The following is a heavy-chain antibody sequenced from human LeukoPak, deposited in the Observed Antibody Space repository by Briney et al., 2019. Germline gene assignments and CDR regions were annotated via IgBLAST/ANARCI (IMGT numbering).Heavy chain of an antibody. CDR3: ARDTGYTRVTAATPLDF. D-gene: IGHD2-15*01. J-gene: IGHJ4*02. CDR1: GFTFSSYS. V-gene: IGHV3-21*01. Sequence: GGSLRLSCAASGFTFSSYSMNWVRQAPGKGLEWVSSISSSSSYIYYADSVKGRFTFSRDNAKNSVFLQMSSLRAEDTAVYYCARDTGYTRVTAATPLDFWGQGTLVTVSS. CDR2: ISSSSSYI.